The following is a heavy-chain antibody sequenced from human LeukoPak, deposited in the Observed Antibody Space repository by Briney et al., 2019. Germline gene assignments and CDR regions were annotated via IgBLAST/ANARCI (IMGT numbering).Heavy chain of an antibody. D-gene: IGHD3-10*01. V-gene: IGHV3-15*01. CDR2: IKSKSDGETT. J-gene: IGHJ3*01. CDR3: AHGLWHYDAFDV. CDR1: GSTFPNAW. Sequence: GGSLRLSCAASGSTFPNAWMNWVRQAPGKGREWAGRIKSKSDGETTDYAAPVKGRFTISRDDPKITLYLQMNSLKTEDTAVYYCAHGLWHYDAFDVWGQGTMVTVSS.